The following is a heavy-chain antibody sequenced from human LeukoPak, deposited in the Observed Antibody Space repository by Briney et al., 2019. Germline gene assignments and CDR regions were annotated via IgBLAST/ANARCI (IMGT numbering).Heavy chain of an antibody. CDR1: GFTFSSYA. D-gene: IGHD3-10*01. CDR3: AKFSGSLGRPTENNWFDP. V-gene: IGHV3-23*01. CDR2: ISGSGGST. Sequence: GGSLRLSCAASGFTFSSYAMSWVRQAPGKGLEWVSAISGSGGSTYYADSVKGRFTISRDNSKNTLYLQMNSLRAEDTAVYYCAKFSGSLGRPTENNWFDPWGQGTLVTVSS. J-gene: IGHJ5*02.